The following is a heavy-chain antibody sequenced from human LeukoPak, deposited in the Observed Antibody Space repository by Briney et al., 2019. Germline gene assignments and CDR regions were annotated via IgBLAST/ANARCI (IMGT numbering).Heavy chain of an antibody. CDR2: ISSSGSTI. CDR3: ARDRNDGWYNIKNEDVQIDY. J-gene: IGHJ4*02. CDR1: GFTFSDYY. Sequence: PGRSLRLSCAASGFTFSDYYMSWIRQAPGKGLEWVSYISSSGSTIYYADSVKGRFTISRDSAKNSLYLQMNSLRAEDTAVYYCARDRNDGWYNIKNEDVQIDYWGQGTLVAVSS. V-gene: IGHV3-11*01. D-gene: IGHD6-19*01.